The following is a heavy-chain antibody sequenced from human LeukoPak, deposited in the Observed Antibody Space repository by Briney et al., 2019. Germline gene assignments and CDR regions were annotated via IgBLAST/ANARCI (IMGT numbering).Heavy chain of an antibody. CDR3: ARCSSRRSASDY. D-gene: IGHD3-10*02. V-gene: IGHV3-7*01. Sequence: GGSLRLSCAASGFTFSSHWMIWVRQAPGKGLEWVANIRQDGTETYYVDSVKGRFTISRDNAKNSLYLQMNSLRADDTAVYYCARCSSRRSASDYWGQGTLVTVSS. CDR2: IRQDGTET. J-gene: IGHJ4*02. CDR1: GFTFSSHW.